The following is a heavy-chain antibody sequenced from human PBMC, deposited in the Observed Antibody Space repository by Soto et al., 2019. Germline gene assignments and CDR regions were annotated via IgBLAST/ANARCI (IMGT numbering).Heavy chain of an antibody. V-gene: IGHV3-23*01. CDR3: AKQVTMVRGVLKYYYGMDV. J-gene: IGHJ6*02. CDR2: ISGSGGST. CDR1: GFTFSSYA. Sequence: GGSLRLSCAASGFTFSSYAMSWVRQAPGKGLEWVSAISGSGGSTYYADSVKGRFTISRGNSKNTLYLQMNSLRAEDTAVYYCAKQVTMVRGVLKYYYGMDVWGQGTTVTVSS. D-gene: IGHD3-10*01.